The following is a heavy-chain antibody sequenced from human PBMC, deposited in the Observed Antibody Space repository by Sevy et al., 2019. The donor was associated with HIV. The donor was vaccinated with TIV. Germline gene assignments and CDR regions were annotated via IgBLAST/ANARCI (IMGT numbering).Heavy chain of an antibody. CDR1: GFTFSSYG. J-gene: IGHJ6*03. D-gene: IGHD6-13*01. Sequence: GGSLRLSCVASGFTFSSYGMHWVRQAPGKGLEWVAFIRYDGSNKYYADSVKGRFTISRDNSKNTLYLQMNSLRAEDTAMYYCAKDKIAAAAIDYYYYYMDFWGKGTTVTVSS. CDR2: IRYDGSNK. V-gene: IGHV3-30*02. CDR3: AKDKIAAAAIDYYYYYMDF.